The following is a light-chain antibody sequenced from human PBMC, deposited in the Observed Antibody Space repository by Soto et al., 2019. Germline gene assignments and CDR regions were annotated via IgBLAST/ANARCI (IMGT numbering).Light chain of an antibody. CDR1: SSNIGAGCE. J-gene: IGLJ1*01. CDR2: GNT. Sequence: QSVLTQPPSVSGAPGQRVTISCTGCSSNIGAGCEVHWYQHLPGKAPKLLIYGNTNRPSGVPDRFSGSKSGTSASLAITGLQAEDEADYYCQSYGSSLSASYVFGGGTKVTVL. CDR3: QSYGSSLSASYV. V-gene: IGLV1-40*01.